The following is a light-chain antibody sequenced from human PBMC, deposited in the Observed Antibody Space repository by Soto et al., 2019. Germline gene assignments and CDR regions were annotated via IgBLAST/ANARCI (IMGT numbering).Light chain of an antibody. CDR3: QHYVTWPLT. Sequence: EIVMTQSPATLSVSPGDRATLSCRASQGIGSTLAWYQQKPGQTPKLLIYDASTRATGVPARFSGGGSGTEFTLTINSLQSEDFAVYYCQHYVTWPLTFGGGTKVESK. V-gene: IGKV3-15*01. CDR2: DAS. J-gene: IGKJ4*01. CDR1: QGIGST.